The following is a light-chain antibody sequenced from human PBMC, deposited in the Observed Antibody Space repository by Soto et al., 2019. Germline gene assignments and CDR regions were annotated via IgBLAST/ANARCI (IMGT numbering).Light chain of an antibody. CDR3: QQLNSYQIT. Sequence: DIQLTQSPSSLSASVGDRVTITFQASQDISTYLNWYQQKPGKAPKLLIYAASTLQSGVPSRFSGSGSGTEFTLTISSLQPEDFATYYCQQLNSYQITFGQGTRLEIK. CDR1: QDISTY. V-gene: IGKV1-9*01. CDR2: AAS. J-gene: IGKJ5*01.